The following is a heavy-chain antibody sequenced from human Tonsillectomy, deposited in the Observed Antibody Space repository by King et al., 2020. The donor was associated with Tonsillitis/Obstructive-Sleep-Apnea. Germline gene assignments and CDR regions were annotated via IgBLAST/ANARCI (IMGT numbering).Heavy chain of an antibody. D-gene: IGHD3-9*01. CDR2: ICYSGST. CDR3: ARQRARYFDWLFSTH. CDR1: CGAISSSIYY. Sequence: LQLQESGPGLVKPSETLSLTCTVSCGAISSSIYYRGWIRQPPGKGLDWIGSICYSGSTYSNPSLKSRGTISVDTSKNQFSLKLSSGTAAATAVYYCARQRARYFDWLFSTHWGQGTLVTVSS. V-gene: IGHV4-39*01. J-gene: IGHJ4*02.